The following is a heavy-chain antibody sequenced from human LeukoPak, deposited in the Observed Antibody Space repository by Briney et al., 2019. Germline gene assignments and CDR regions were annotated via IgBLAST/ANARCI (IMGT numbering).Heavy chain of an antibody. Sequence: SETLSLTCTVSSGSISTSNYYWGWVRQPPGKALEWSGNIFYSGSTYYCPSLKSRVTISLDTSRNQFSLKLNSVTAADTGVYNCAKYNAYGFIDIWGQGTMVTVSS. CDR3: AKYNAYGFIDI. V-gene: IGHV4-39*07. D-gene: IGHD3-16*01. CDR1: SGSISTSNYY. CDR2: IFYSGST. J-gene: IGHJ3*02.